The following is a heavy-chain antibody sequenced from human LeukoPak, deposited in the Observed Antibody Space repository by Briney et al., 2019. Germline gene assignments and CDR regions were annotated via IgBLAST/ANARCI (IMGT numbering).Heavy chain of an antibody. V-gene: IGHV4-61*02. Sequence: PSETLSLTCTVSGASISSGSYYWSWIRQPAGKGLEWIGRIYTSGSTTYNPSLKSRVTISVDTSKNQFSLKLSSVTAADTAVYYCARDCRTGGDCSWGQGTLVTVSS. CDR1: GASISSGSYY. D-gene: IGHD2-21*02. CDR3: ARDCRTGGDCS. CDR2: IYTSGST. J-gene: IGHJ5*02.